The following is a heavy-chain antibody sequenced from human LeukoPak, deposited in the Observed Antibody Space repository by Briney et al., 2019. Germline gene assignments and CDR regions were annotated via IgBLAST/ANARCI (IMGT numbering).Heavy chain of an antibody. J-gene: IGHJ3*02. Sequence: GASVKVSCKASGYIFTGYYMHWVRQAPGQGLEWMGWINPNSGDTNYAQKFQGRVTMTRDTSISTAYMELSRLRSDDTAVYYCASRDLRRTDFDIWGQGTMVTVSS. V-gene: IGHV1-2*02. CDR2: INPNSGDT. CDR3: ASRDLRRTDFDI. D-gene: IGHD4-17*01. CDR1: GYIFTGYY.